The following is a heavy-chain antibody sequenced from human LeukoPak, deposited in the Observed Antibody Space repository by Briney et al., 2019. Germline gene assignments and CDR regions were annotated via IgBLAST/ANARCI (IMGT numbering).Heavy chain of an antibody. V-gene: IGHV1-46*01. CDR3: ARDPSRPINSSSGRHGQQPNWYFDL. J-gene: IGHJ2*01. CDR1: GYTFTSYY. CDR2: IKPMVGGT. D-gene: IGHD6-6*01. Sequence: ASVKVSCKASGYTFTSYYVHWVRQAPGQGLEWMGIIKPMVGGTSYTQKFQGRVNMTRDTSTSTVYMELSSLRSEDAAVYYCARDPSRPINSSSGRHGQQPNWYFDLWGRGTLVTVFS.